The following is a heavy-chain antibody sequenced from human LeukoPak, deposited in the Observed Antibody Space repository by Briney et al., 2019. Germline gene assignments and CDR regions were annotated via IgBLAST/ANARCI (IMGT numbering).Heavy chain of an antibody. V-gene: IGHV3-23*01. CDR1: GSTFSSYA. CDR3: AKESSSAWSNFDC. J-gene: IGHJ4*02. CDR2: LSGSGANI. D-gene: IGHD6-19*01. Sequence: PGGSLRLSCAASGSTFSSYAMSWVRQAPGKGLEWVSGLSGSGANIYYADSVMGRSTISRDNSKNTLHLQLNSLRTEDTAVYYCAKESSSAWSNFDCWGQGTLVTVSS.